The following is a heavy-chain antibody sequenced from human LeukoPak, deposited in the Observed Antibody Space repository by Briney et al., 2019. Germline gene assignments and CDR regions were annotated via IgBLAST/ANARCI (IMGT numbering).Heavy chain of an antibody. CDR3: ARDYGSGSYSSD. V-gene: IGHV3-30*03. CDR1: GFTFSSYG. D-gene: IGHD3-10*01. CDR2: MAYDGSNK. J-gene: IGHJ4*02. Sequence: GGSLRLSCAASGFTFSSYGMHWVRQAPGRGLEWVAVMAYDGSNKYYADSVKGRFTISRDNSKNTLYLQMNSPRAEDTAVYYCARDYGSGSYSSDWGQGTLVTVSS.